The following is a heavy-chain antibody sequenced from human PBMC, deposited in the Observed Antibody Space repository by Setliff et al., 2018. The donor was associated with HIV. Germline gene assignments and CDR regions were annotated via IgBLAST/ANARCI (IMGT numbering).Heavy chain of an antibody. Sequence: GGSLRLSCTASGLTFNNAWMRWVRQAPGRGLEWVASINQDESEKYYVDSVKGRFTISRDNAKNSLFLQVNSLRAEDTAVYYCARVVATSDYWGQGTLVTVSS. J-gene: IGHJ4*02. D-gene: IGHD5-12*01. V-gene: IGHV3-7*01. CDR3: ARVVATSDY. CDR2: INQDESEK. CDR1: GLTFNNAW.